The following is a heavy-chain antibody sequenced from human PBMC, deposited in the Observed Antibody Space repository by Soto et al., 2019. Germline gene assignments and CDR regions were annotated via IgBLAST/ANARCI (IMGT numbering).Heavy chain of an antibody. CDR3: ARQIYDSDTGPNFQYYFDS. J-gene: IGHJ4*02. D-gene: IGHD3-22*01. CDR2: IDPSDSQT. CDR1: GYTFTNYW. V-gene: IGHV5-10-1*01. Sequence: GESLKISCKGSGYTFTNYWIGWVRQMPGKGLEWMGRIDPSDSQTYYSPSFRGHVTISVTKSITTVFLQWSSLRASDTAMYYCARQIYDSDTGPNFQYYFDSWGQGTPVTVSS.